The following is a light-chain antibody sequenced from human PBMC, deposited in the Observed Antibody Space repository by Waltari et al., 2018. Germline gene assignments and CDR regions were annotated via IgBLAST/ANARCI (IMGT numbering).Light chain of an antibody. CDR3: QQLNSYPLVT. CDR2: KAS. Sequence: DIQMTQSPSTLSASVGDRVTISCRASQTVSSWLAWCQQKPGKAPKLLIYKASSLERGVPSRFSGSGSRTEFILTISGLQPEDFATYYCQQLNSYPLVTFGQGTKLEIK. CDR1: QTVSSW. V-gene: IGKV1-5*03. J-gene: IGKJ2*01.